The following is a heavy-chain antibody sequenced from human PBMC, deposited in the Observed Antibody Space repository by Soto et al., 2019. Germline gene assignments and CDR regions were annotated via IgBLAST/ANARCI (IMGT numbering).Heavy chain of an antibody. CDR2: FDPEDGET. V-gene: IGHV1-24*01. J-gene: IGHJ4*02. D-gene: IGHD6-13*01. CDR3: ATEVQGAVAGDY. CDR1: GYTLTELS. Sequence: ASVKVSCKVSGYTLTELSTHWVRQAPGKGLEWMGGFDPEDGETIYAQKFQGRVTMTEDTSTDTAYMGLSSLRSEDTAVYYCATEVQGAVAGDYWGQGTLVTVSS.